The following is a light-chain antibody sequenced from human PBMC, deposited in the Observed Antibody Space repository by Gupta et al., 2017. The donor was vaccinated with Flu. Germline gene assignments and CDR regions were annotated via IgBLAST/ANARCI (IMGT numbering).Light chain of an antibody. J-gene: IGLJ3*02. CDR3: GTWDNSLNGARV. V-gene: IGLV1-51*01. CDR1: TSNIGANY. Sequence: QSVLTQPPSVSAAAGQRVTISCSGGTSNIGANYVSWYQQFPGRAPRLLIFENYRRRSGTPERFSAFKSGTSATLDISELQTGDEADYYCGTWDNSLNGARVFGGGTTLTVL. CDR2: ENY.